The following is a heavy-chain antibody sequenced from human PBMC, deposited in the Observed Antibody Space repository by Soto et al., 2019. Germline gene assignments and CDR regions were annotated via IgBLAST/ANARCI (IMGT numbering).Heavy chain of an antibody. V-gene: IGHV3-72*01. CDR3: ARSARLSHFDI. Sequence: EVQLVESGGGLVQPGGSLRLSCAASGFTFSNHYMDWVRQAPGQGLEWVARSRDTAERHTTEYAASVKGRFTISRDDSKNSLYLQMNSLKTEDTAVYYCARSARLSHFDIWGQGNLVTVSS. D-gene: IGHD6-25*01. CDR2: SRDTAERHTT. J-gene: IGHJ4*02. CDR1: GFTFSNHY.